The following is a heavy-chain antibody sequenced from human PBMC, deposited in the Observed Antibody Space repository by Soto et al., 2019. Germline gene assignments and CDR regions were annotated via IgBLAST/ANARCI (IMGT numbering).Heavy chain of an antibody. Sequence: QVQLVESGGGVVQPGRSLRLSCEAFGFTFSDYGMHWVRQAPGKGLDWVAVISYDGNNKYHGDSVKGRFTIFRDNSKNTLYLQMNSLRAEDTAVYYCAKGSTAVTDKGWLDPWGQGTQVTVSS. D-gene: IGHD6-19*01. CDR3: AKGSTAVTDKGWLDP. V-gene: IGHV3-30*18. CDR2: ISYDGNNK. CDR1: GFTFSDYG. J-gene: IGHJ5*02.